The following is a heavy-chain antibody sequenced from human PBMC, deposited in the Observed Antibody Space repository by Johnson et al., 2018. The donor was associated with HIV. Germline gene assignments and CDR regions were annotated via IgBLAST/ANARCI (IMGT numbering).Heavy chain of an antibody. V-gene: IGHV3-30*14. CDR3: AISIPRPGWGDAFDI. CDR1: GFSFSSYA. CDR2: ISYDGSNK. Sequence: QVQLVESGGGVVQPGRSLRLSCAASGFSFSSYAMHWVRQAPGKGLEWVAVISYDGSNKYYADSVKGRFTTSTDTSKNTLYLQMNALRAEDTAVYYCAISIPRPGWGDAFDIWGQGTMVTVSS. D-gene: IGHD3-16*01. J-gene: IGHJ3*02.